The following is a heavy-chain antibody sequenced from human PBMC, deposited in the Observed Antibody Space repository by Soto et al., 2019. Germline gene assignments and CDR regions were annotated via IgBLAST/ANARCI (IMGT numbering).Heavy chain of an antibody. J-gene: IGHJ4*02. CDR3: ARDGDVNTGFGKDY. V-gene: IGHV3-33*01. Sequence: GGSLRLSCAASGFTFSRYGMHWVRQAPGKGLEWVAFIWHDGGNKFYAESVKGRFTISRDNSKNTLYLQMTCLSAEDTAMYYCARDGDVNTGFGKDYWGQGTLVTVSS. CDR2: IWHDGGNK. D-gene: IGHD3-16*01. CDR1: GFTFSRYG.